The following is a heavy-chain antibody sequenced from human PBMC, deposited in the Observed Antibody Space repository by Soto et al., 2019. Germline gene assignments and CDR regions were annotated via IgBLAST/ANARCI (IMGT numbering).Heavy chain of an antibody. CDR3: AKQSDDTGGFDY. CDR1: GFTFSSYA. V-gene: IGHV3-23*01. D-gene: IGHD1-1*01. CDR2: ISGSGGST. Sequence: EVQLLESGGGLVQPGGSPRLSCAASGFTFSSYAMSWVRQAPGKGLEWVSAISGSGGSTYYADSVKGRFTISRDNSKNTLYLQMNSLRAEDTAVYYCAKQSDDTGGFDYWGQGTLVTVSS. J-gene: IGHJ4*02.